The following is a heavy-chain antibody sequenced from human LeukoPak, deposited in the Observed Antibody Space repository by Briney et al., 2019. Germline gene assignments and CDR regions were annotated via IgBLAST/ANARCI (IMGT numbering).Heavy chain of an antibody. CDR3: ARVYGSGSYSADFDY. D-gene: IGHD3-10*01. CDR2: ISAYNGNT. J-gene: IGHJ4*02. V-gene: IGHV1-18*01. CDR1: GCTFTSYG. Sequence: ASVKVSCKASGCTFTSYGISWVRQAPGQGLEWMGWISAYNGNTNYAQKLQGRVTMTTDTSTSTAYMELRSLRSDDTAVYYCARVYGSGSYSADFDYWGQGTLVTVSS.